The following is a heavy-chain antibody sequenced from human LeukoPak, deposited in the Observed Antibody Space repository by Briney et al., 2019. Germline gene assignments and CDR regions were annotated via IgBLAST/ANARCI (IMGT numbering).Heavy chain of an antibody. CDR3: ARGNGWSADF. D-gene: IGHD2-15*01. V-gene: IGHV3-7*03. CDR2: IKQDGSAK. J-gene: IGHJ4*02. CDR1: GFTFSRHW. Sequence: GGSLRLSCAASGFTFSRHWMYWVRQAPGKGLEWVANIKQDGSAKPYVDSVKGRFTISRDNAKNSLFLQMNSLRAEDTAVYYCARGNGWSADFWGQGTLVTVSS.